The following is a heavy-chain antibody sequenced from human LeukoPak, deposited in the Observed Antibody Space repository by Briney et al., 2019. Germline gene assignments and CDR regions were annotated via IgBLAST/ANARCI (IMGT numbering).Heavy chain of an antibody. Sequence: ASVKVSCKASGYTFTSYGISWVRQAPGQGLEWMGWINPNSGGTNFAQKFQGRVTMTRDTSISTAYMELTRLRSDDTAVYYCVRAFYSSGYEYWGQGTLVTVSS. J-gene: IGHJ4*02. V-gene: IGHV1-2*02. CDR1: GYTFTSYG. D-gene: IGHD6-19*01. CDR2: INPNSGGT. CDR3: VRAFYSSGYEY.